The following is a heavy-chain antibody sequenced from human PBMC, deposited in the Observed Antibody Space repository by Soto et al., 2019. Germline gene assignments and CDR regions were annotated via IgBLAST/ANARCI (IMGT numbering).Heavy chain of an antibody. CDR3: ARARWYYDSSGYLDY. J-gene: IGHJ4*02. V-gene: IGHV4-31*03. CDR2: IYYSGST. Sequence: SETLSLTCTVSGGSISSGGYDWRWIRQHPGKGLEWMGYIYYSGSTYYNPSLKSRVTISVDTSKTQFSLKLSSVTAADTAVYYCARARWYYDSSGYLDYWGQGTLVTVSS. CDR1: GGSISSGGYD. D-gene: IGHD3-22*01.